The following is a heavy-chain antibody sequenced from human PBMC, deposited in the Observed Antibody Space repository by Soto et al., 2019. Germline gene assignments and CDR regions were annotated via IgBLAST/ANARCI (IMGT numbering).Heavy chain of an antibody. V-gene: IGHV4-39*02. Sequence: SETLSLTCTVSGNSISSYSYYWGWILQPPGREMEWIGTMHYSGRTSYKPSLKSRATISIDASRNQLFLKLRSVTAADTGVYYCARVLGETRETWFVGFDYWGKGSQVTVSS. CDR3: ARVLGETRETWFVGFDY. CDR2: MHYSGRT. CDR1: GNSISSYSYY. J-gene: IGHJ4*02. D-gene: IGHD3-16*01.